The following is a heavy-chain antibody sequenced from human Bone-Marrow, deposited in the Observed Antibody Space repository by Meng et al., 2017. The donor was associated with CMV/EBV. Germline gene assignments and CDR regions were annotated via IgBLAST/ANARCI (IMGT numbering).Heavy chain of an antibody. CDR3: ARDMVRGVTKRSGFDP. D-gene: IGHD3-10*01. Sequence: GESLKISCAASGFTFSSYSRNWVRQAPGKGLEWVSSISSSSSYIYYADSVKGRFTISRDNAKNSLYLQMNSLRAEDTAVYYCARDMVRGVTKRSGFDPWGQGTLVTVSS. V-gene: IGHV3-21*01. CDR1: GFTFSSYS. J-gene: IGHJ5*02. CDR2: ISSSSSYI.